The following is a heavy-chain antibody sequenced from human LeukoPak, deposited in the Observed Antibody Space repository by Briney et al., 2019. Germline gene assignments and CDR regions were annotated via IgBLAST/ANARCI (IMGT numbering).Heavy chain of an antibody. CDR1: GFTFSRFN. V-gene: IGHV3-48*01. CDR3: ARELSSYDFWL. CDR2: ISSSSSTT. J-gene: IGHJ4*02. Sequence: GGSLRLSCAASGFTFSRFNMNWVRQAPGKGLEWVSYISSSSSTTYHADSVKGRFTISRDNAKNSLYLQMNSLGAEDTAVYYARELSSYDFWLWGQGTLVTVSS. D-gene: IGHD3-3*01.